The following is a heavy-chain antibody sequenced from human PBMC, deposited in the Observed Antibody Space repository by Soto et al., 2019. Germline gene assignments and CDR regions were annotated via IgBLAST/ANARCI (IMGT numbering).Heavy chain of an antibody. CDR1: GGSISSYY. Sequence: SETLSLTCTVSGGSISSYYWSWIRQPPGKGLEWIGYIYYSGGTNYNPSLKSRVTISVDTSKNQFSLKLSSVTAADTAVYYCARETDTNDAFDIWGQGAMVTVSS. CDR2: IYYSGGT. D-gene: IGHD5-18*01. V-gene: IGHV4-59*01. J-gene: IGHJ3*02. CDR3: ARETDTNDAFDI.